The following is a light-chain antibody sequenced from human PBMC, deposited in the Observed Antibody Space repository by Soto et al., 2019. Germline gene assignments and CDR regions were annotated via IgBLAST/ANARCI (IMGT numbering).Light chain of an antibody. CDR3: QQYGISPPWT. CDR2: DAS. Sequence: EIVLTQSPGTLSLSPGERVTLSCRASQSVSSTYLAWYQQKPGQAPRLLIFDASSRATGIPDRFSGSGSGTDFTLTISRLEPEDFAVYYCQQYGISPPWTFGQGTKVEIK. CDR1: QSVSSTY. J-gene: IGKJ1*01. V-gene: IGKV3-20*01.